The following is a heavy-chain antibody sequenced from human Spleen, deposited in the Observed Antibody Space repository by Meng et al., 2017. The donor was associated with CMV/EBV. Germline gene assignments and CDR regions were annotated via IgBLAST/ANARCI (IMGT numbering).Heavy chain of an antibody. CDR1: GYTFTSHG. V-gene: IGHV1-2*02. Sequence: ASVKVSCKASGYTFTSHGISWVRQAPGQGLEWMGWINPNSGGTNYAQKFQGRVTMTRDTSISTAYMELSRLRSDDTAVYYCARERLVFMDIVVVPAAIRGDRMDFDLWGRGTLVTVSS. J-gene: IGHJ2*01. CDR2: INPNSGGT. CDR3: ARERLVFMDIVVVPAAIRGDRMDFDL. D-gene: IGHD2-2*02.